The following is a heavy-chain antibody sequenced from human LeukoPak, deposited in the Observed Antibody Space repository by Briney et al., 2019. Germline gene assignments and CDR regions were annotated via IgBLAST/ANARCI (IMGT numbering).Heavy chain of an antibody. CDR2: ISYDGSNK. V-gene: IGHV3-30-3*01. CDR1: GFTFSSYA. J-gene: IGHJ3*02. CDR3: ARDSRELDAFDI. D-gene: IGHD1-26*01. Sequence: GRSLRLSCAASGFTFSSYAMHWVRQAPGKGLEWVAVISYDGSNKYYADSVKGRFTISRDNSKNTLYLQMNSLRAEDTAVYYCARDSRELDAFDIWGQGTMVTVSS.